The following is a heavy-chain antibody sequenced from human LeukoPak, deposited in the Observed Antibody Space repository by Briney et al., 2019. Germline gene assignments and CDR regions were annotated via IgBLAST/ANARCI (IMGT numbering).Heavy chain of an antibody. CDR1: VYTLRGSY. Sequence: ASVKVSCKASVYTLRGSYMHWVRPAPGQGVGWMGWINPDSGGTIYAQKFQGRVTMTRDTSISTGYMELSRLTSDDTAVYYCARDKRSGWYDYWGQGTLVTVSS. V-gene: IGHV1-2*02. D-gene: IGHD6-19*01. CDR3: ARDKRSGWYDY. J-gene: IGHJ4*02. CDR2: INPDSGGT.